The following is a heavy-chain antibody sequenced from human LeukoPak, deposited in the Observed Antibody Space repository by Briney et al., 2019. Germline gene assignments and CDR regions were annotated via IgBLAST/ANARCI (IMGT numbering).Heavy chain of an antibody. CDR3: ARDTGFGGIDYGMDV. J-gene: IGHJ6*02. V-gene: IGHV3-53*01. Sequence: GSLRLSCGASGFTFSSYAMSWVRQAPGKGLEWVSVIYSGGSTYYADSVKGRFTISRDNSKNTLYLQMNSLRAEDTAVYYCARDTGFGGIDYGMDVWGQGATVTVSS. CDR1: GFTFSSYA. CDR2: IYSGGST. D-gene: IGHD1-26*01.